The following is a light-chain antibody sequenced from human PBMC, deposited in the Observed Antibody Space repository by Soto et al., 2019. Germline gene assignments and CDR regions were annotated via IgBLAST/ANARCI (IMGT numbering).Light chain of an antibody. CDR1: QSVENY. CDR3: HQRYIWPPLT. V-gene: IGKV3-11*01. CDR2: DTS. Sequence: ETVLTQSPATLPLSPGERATLSCRASQSVENYLAWFQQKRGQAPRLLIYDTSNRAAGIPDRFSGSGSGTDFTLTISSLEPEDFAVYYCHQRYIWPPLTFGGGTKVEIK. J-gene: IGKJ4*01.